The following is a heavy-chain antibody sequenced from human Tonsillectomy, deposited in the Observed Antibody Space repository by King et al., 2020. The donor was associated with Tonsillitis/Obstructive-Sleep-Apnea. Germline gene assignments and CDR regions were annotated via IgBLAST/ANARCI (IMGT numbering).Heavy chain of an antibody. D-gene: IGHD4-11*01. CDR2: IYYSGNT. Sequence: LQLQESGPGLVKPSETLSLTCTVSGGSISNSDYYWGWIRQPPGKGLEWIGSIYYSGNTYYNPSLKSRVSISVDTSKNQFSLKVNSVTAADTAVYYCARPRYSNIYYMDVWGKGTTVTVSS. CDR3: ARPRYSNIYYMDV. V-gene: IGHV4-39*01. J-gene: IGHJ6*03. CDR1: GGSISNSDYY.